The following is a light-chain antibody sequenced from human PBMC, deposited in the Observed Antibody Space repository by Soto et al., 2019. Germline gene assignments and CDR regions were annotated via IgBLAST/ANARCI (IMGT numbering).Light chain of an antibody. V-gene: IGLV2-8*01. CDR1: SSDVGGYNY. CDR2: DVS. CDR3: SSYAGSNIVV. Sequence: QSVLTQPPSASGSPGQSVTISCTGSSSDVGGYNYVSWYQQHPGKAPKLMIYDVSKRPSGVTDRFSGSKSGNTDSLTVSGLQAEDEADYYCSSYAGSNIVVFGGGTKLTVL. J-gene: IGLJ2*01.